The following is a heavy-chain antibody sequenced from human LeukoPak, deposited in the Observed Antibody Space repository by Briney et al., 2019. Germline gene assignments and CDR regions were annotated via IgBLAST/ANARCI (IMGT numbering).Heavy chain of an antibody. J-gene: IGHJ4*02. CDR1: GGSISSSSHF. V-gene: IGHV4-39*01. CDR2: IYYSGNT. CDR3: ARHENIVVVASATAFDY. D-gene: IGHD2-15*01. Sequence: PWETLSLTCSVSGGSISSSSHFWGWIRQPPGKGLEWIGSIYYSGNTYYNPSLESRVTMSVDTSKNYFSLKVTSVTAADTAMYYCARHENIVVVASATAFDYWGQGTLVTVSS.